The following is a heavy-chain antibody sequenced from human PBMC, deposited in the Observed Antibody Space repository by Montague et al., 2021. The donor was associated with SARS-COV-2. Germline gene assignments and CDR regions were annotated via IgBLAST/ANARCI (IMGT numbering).Heavy chain of an antibody. CDR1: RGSISGRSNY. Sequence: SETLSLTCTVSRGSISGRSNYRGWVRQTPGKGLEWIGSFYYTGNTYYNPSLKSRVTISVDTSKNQFSLSLRSVTAVDTSVYFCVRHGGSSWLVSWGQGTLVIVSS. CDR2: FYYTGNT. CDR3: VRHGGSSWLVS. V-gene: IGHV4-39*01. J-gene: IGHJ5*01. D-gene: IGHD2-15*01.